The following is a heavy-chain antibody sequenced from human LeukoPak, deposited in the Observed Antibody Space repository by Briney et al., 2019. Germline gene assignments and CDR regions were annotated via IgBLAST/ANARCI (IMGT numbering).Heavy chain of an antibody. V-gene: IGHV3-23*01. CDR3: ARGRELRYFDWLHPPAAFDI. J-gene: IGHJ3*02. CDR2: ISGSGGST. CDR1: GFTFSSYA. D-gene: IGHD3-9*01. Sequence: GGSLRLSCAASGFTFSSYAMSWVRQAPGKGLEWVSAISGSGGSTYYADSVKGRFTISRDNSKNTLYLQMNSLRAEDTAVYYCARGRELRYFDWLHPPAAFDIWGQGTMVTVSS.